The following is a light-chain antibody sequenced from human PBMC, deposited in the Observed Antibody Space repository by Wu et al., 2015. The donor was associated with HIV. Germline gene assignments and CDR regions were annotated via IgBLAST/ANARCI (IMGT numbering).Light chain of an antibody. CDR3: QQSFNTPRT. Sequence: DVQMTQSPSSLSASVGDRVAITCRASQNINRYVNWYQQAPGKAPKLLIYTASNLQSGVPPRFSGSGSGTDFTLTISSLQPEDSASYYCQQSFNTPRTFGQGTKVEI. J-gene: IGKJ1*01. CDR1: QNINRY. V-gene: IGKV1-39*01. CDR2: TAS.